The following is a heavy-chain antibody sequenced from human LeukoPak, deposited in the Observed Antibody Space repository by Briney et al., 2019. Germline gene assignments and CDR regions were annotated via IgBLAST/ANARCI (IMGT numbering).Heavy chain of an antibody. Sequence: GASVKVSCKVSGYTLTELSMHWVRQAPGKGLEWMGGFDPEVGKTIYAQKFQGRVTMTTDTSTSTAYMEMRSLRSDDTAVYYCARRRFRHYSVVVPAATDYYYYYMDVWGKGTTVTISS. J-gene: IGHJ6*03. CDR2: FDPEVGKT. D-gene: IGHD2-2*01. V-gene: IGHV1-24*01. CDR1: GYTLTELS. CDR3: ARRRFRHYSVVVPAATDYYYYYMDV.